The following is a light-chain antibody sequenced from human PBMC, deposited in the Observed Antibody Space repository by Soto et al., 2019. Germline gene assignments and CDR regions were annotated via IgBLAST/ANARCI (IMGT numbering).Light chain of an antibody. J-gene: IGLJ1*01. Sequence: QSALTQPASVSGSPGQSITISCTGTSSDVGGYNYVSWYQQHPGKAPKLMIYDVSNRPSGVSNRFSGSKSGNTASLTISGLQAEDEDDYYCSSYTSSSVFGTGTKLTVL. CDR3: SSYTSSSV. CDR1: SSDVGGYNY. CDR2: DVS. V-gene: IGLV2-14*01.